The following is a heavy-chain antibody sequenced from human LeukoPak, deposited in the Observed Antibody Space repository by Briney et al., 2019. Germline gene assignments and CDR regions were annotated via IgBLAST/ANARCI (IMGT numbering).Heavy chain of an antibody. Sequence: PGGSLRLSCAASGLTFTDFWMNWVRLAPERGLEWLAYIKPDGNEKYYVDSVKGRFAISRDIAKNEVYLETNSLRAEDTGVYYCSGRDSSRSPRAYWGQGTLVSVSS. J-gene: IGHJ4*02. CDR1: GLTFTDFW. CDR3: SGRDSSRSPRAY. V-gene: IGHV3-7*03. CDR2: IKPDGNEK. D-gene: IGHD2-2*01.